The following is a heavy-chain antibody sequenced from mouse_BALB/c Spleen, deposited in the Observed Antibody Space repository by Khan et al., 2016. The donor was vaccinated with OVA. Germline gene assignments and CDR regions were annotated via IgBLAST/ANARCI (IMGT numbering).Heavy chain of an antibody. CDR3: ARDYGSSFWLAY. J-gene: IGHJ3*01. D-gene: IGHD1-1*01. CDR1: GYTFTNYI. V-gene: IGHV1S136*01. Sequence: EVELVESGPELVKPGASVKMSCKASGYTFTNYIIHWVKQKSGQGLEWIGYINPYNDGTKYNEKFKGKATLTSDNSSSTAYIELSGLTSEDSAVYYCARDYGSSFWLAYWGQGTLVTVSA. CDR2: INPYNDGT.